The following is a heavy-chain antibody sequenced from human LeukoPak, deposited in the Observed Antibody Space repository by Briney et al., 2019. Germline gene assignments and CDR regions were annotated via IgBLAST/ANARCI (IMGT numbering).Heavy chain of an antibody. D-gene: IGHD6-13*01. CDR3: AREKHWQQLEDYYGMDI. CDR1: GGTFSSYA. V-gene: IGHV1-2*02. Sequence: ASVRVSCKASGGTFSSYAISWVRQAPGQGLEWMGWINPNSGGTNYAQKFQGRVTMTRDTSISTAYMELSRLRSDDTAVYYCAREKHWQQLEDYYGMDIWGQGTTVTVSS. J-gene: IGHJ6*02. CDR2: INPNSGGT.